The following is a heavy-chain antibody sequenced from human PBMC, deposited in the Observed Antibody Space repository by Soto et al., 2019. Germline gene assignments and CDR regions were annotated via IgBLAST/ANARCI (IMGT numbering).Heavy chain of an antibody. D-gene: IGHD3-9*01. CDR1: GFTFEDYA. J-gene: IGHJ4*02. V-gene: IGHV3-9*01. CDR3: AKGLVDILTGPFDY. CDR2: ISWNSGSI. Sequence: PGGSLRLSCAASGFTFEDYAMHWVRQAPGKGLEWVSGISWNSGSIGYADSVKGRFTISRDNAKNSLYLQMNSLRAEDTALYYCAKGLVDILTGPFDYWGQGTLVTVSS.